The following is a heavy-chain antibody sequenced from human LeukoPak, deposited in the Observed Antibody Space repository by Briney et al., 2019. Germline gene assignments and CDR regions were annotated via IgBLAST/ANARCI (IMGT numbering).Heavy chain of an antibody. D-gene: IGHD6-13*01. CDR3: VRGPGSSWYQADY. CDR2: NSGGAT. V-gene: IGHV3-53*01. J-gene: IGHJ4*02. CDR1: GFTVSSNY. Sequence: GGSLRLSCAASGFTVSSNYMSWVRQAPGKGLECVSVNSGGATYYADSVKGRFTISRDTSKNTLYLQMNSLRAEDTAVYYCVRGPGSSWYQADYWGQGTLVTVSS.